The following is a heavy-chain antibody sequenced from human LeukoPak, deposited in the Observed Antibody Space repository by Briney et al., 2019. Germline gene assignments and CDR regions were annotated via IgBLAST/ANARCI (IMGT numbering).Heavy chain of an antibody. J-gene: IGHJ6*03. CDR1: NGSISSYY. V-gene: IGHV4-59*08. CDR2: IYYSGST. CDR3: ARFYDSSGYYYYYYMDV. D-gene: IGHD3-22*01. Sequence: SETLSLTCTVSNGSISSYYWSWIRQPPGKGLEWIGYIYYSGSTNNNPSLKSRVTISVDTSKNQFSLKLSSVTGADTAVYYCARFYDSSGYYYYYYMDVWGKGTTVTVSS.